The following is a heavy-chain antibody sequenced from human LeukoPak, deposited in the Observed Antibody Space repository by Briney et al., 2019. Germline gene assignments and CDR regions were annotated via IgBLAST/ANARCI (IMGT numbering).Heavy chain of an antibody. CDR2: INHSGST. D-gene: IGHD3-22*01. J-gene: IGHJ3*02. CDR3: ASSPLYYYDSSGYYYDAFDI. CDR1: GGSFSGYY. Sequence: PSETLSLTCAVYGGSFSGYYWSWIRQPPGKGLEWIGEINHSGSTNYNPSLKSRVTISVDTSKNQFSLKLSSVTAADTAVYYCASSPLYYYDSSGYYYDAFDIWGQGTMVTVSS. V-gene: IGHV4-34*01.